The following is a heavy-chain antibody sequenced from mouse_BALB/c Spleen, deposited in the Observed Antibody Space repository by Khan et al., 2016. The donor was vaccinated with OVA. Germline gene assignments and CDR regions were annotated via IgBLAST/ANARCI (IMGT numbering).Heavy chain of an antibody. J-gene: IGHJ3*01. D-gene: IGHD2-3*01. CDR3: ARAGYSPWFAY. Sequence: EVQLQQSGAELVRPGALVKLSCKASGFNIKDYYIHWVKQRPEQGLEWIGWIDPENGNPIYDPKFQGKDNITADTSSNTAYLHFSSLTSEDTAVYYCARAGYSPWFAYWGQGTLVTVSA. CDR1: GFNIKDYY. CDR2: IDPENGNP. V-gene: IGHV14-1*02.